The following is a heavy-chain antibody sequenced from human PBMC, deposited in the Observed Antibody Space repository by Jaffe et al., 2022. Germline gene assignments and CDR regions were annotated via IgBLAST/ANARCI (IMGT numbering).Heavy chain of an antibody. V-gene: IGHV3-23*01. CDR2: ISGSGGST. J-gene: IGHJ4*02. CDR1: GFTFSSYA. Sequence: EVQLLESGGGLVQPGGSLRLSCAASGFTFSSYAMSWVRQAPGKGLEWVSAISGSGGSTYYADSVKGRFTISRDNSKNTLYLQMNSLRAEDTAVYYCAKDSQGAGIFRRGYFDYWGQGTLVTVSS. CDR3: AKDSQGAGIFRRGYFDY. D-gene: IGHD6-13*01.